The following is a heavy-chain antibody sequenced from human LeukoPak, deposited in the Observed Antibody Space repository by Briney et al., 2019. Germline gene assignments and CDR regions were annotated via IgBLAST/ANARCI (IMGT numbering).Heavy chain of an antibody. J-gene: IGHJ6*03. CDR2: IIPIFGTA. CDR1: GGTFSSYA. V-gene: IGHV1-69*13. D-gene: IGHD3-3*01. CDR3: AGSLRFLEWSNYYYYMDV. Sequence: SVKVSCKASGGTFSSYAISWVRQAPGQGLEWRGGIIPIFGTANYAQKFQGRVTITADESTSTAYMELSSPRSEDTAVYYCAGSLRFLEWSNYYYYMDVWGKGTTLTVSS.